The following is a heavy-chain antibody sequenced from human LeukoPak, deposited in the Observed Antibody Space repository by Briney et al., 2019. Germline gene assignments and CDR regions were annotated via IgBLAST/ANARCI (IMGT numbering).Heavy chain of an antibody. CDR1: GFTFSSYG. Sequence: PGGSLRLSCAASGFTFSSYGMHWVRQAPGKGLEWVSHISSSSSTIYYADSVKDRFTISRDNAKNSLYLQMNSLRAEDTAVYYCARDSPDSADAFDIWGQGTMVTVSS. J-gene: IGHJ3*02. CDR2: ISSSSSTI. V-gene: IGHV3-48*01. CDR3: ARDSPDSADAFDI. D-gene: IGHD1-14*01.